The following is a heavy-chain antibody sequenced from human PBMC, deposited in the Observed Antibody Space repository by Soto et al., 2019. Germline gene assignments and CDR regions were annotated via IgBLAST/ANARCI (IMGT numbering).Heavy chain of an antibody. J-gene: IGHJ5*02. CDR1: GGTFSSYA. V-gene: IGHV1-69*13. D-gene: IGHD3-22*01. CDR3: ARPTRFYYDSSGQSAWFDP. CDR2: IIPIFGTA. Sequence: SVKVSCKASGGTFSSYAISWVRQAPGQGLEWMGGIIPIFGTANYTQKFQGRVTITADESTTTAYMELSSLRSEDTAVYYCARPTRFYYDSSGQSAWFDPWGQGTLVTVSS.